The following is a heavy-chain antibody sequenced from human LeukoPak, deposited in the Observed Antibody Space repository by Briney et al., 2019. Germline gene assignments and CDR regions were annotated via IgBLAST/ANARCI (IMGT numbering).Heavy chain of an antibody. CDR3: ARHPEPMYYYDSSGYPPYYFDY. J-gene: IGHJ4*02. D-gene: IGHD3-22*01. CDR2: IYYSGST. Sequence: SETLSLTCTVSGGSISSYYWSWIRQPPGKGLEWIGYIYYSGSTNYNPSLKSRVTISVDTSKNQFSLKLSSVTAADTAVYYCARHPEPMYYYDSSGYPPYYFDYWGQGTLVTVSS. V-gene: IGHV4-59*01. CDR1: GGSISSYY.